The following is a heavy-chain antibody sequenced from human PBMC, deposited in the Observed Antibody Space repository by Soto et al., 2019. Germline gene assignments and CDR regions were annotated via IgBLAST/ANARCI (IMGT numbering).Heavy chain of an antibody. D-gene: IGHD6-13*01. CDR3: ARAEVSAAGYY. CDR1: GGSFIGYY. CDR2: INHSGST. J-gene: IGHJ4*02. V-gene: IGHV4-34*01. Sequence: TLSLTCAVYGGSFIGYYWSWIRQPPGKGLEWIGEINHSGSTNYNPSLKSRVTISVDTSKNQFSLKLSSVTAADTAVYYCARAEVSAAGYYWGQETLVTVPQ.